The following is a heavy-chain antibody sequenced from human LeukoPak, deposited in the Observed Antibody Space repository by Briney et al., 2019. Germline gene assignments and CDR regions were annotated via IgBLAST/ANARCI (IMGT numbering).Heavy chain of an antibody. V-gene: IGHV4-39*07. CDR3: XXVAIGITGMTYFDY. D-gene: IGHD1-20*01. J-gene: IGHJ4*02. CDR2: IYYSGST. Sequence: SETLSLTCTVSGGSISSSSYYWGWIRQPPGKGLEWIGSIYYSGSTYYNPSLKSRVTISVDTSKNQFSLKLSSVTAADTAVYXXXXVAIGITGMTYFDYWGQGTLVSVSS. CDR1: GGSISSSSYY.